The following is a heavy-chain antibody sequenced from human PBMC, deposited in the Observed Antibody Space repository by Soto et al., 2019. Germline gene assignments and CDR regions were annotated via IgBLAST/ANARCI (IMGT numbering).Heavy chain of an antibody. J-gene: IGHJ3*02. V-gene: IGHV4-59*01. Sequence: SVPLSLTCTVSSASIGSYYWSWIWQPPGKGLEWIGYMYYGGNTNSNPSLKSRVTISVDTSKNQFSLKLSSVTAADTAVYYCARRGSDAFDIWGQGTMVT. CDR3: ARRGSDAFDI. D-gene: IGHD3-10*01. CDR2: MYYGGNT. CDR1: SASIGSYY.